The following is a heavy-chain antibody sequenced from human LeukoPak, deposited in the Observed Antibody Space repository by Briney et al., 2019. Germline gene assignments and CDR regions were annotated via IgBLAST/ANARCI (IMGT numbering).Heavy chain of an antibody. CDR2: IIPILGIA. V-gene: IGHV1-69*04. CDR1: GGTFSSYA. CDR3: ASLNYYDSSGYYPNWFDP. Sequence: SVKVSCKASGGTFSSYAISWVRQAPGQGLEWMGRIIPILGIANYAQKFQGRVTITADKSTSTAYMELSSLRSEDTAVYYCASLNYYDSSGYYPNWFDPWGQGTLVTASS. D-gene: IGHD3-22*01. J-gene: IGHJ5*02.